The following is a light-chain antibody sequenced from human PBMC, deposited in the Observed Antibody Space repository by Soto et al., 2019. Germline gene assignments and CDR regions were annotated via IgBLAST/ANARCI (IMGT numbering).Light chain of an antibody. J-gene: IGKJ2*01. CDR1: QSLDKW. Sequence: DIQMTQSPSTLSASVGDRVSISCRASQSLDKWLAWYQQKPGEAPKLLVSDASNLESGVSSRLTGSGSGTEFTLTISSLQPDDFATYCCPQYTRYPYTFGQGTKLEIK. CDR2: DAS. V-gene: IGKV1-5*01. CDR3: PQYTRYPYT.